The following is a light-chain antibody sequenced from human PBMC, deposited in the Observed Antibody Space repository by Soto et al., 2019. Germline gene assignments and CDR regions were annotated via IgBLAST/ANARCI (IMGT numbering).Light chain of an antibody. V-gene: IGKV3-11*01. CDR1: QSISSY. CDR3: QQRSNWPPIT. Sequence: EMVLTQSPATLSLSPGERATLSCRASQSISSYLAWYQQKPCQAPRLLIYDASNRATGIPARFSGSGSATDFTLTISSLEPEDCAVYYCQQRSNWPPITFGQGTRLEIK. J-gene: IGKJ5*01. CDR2: DAS.